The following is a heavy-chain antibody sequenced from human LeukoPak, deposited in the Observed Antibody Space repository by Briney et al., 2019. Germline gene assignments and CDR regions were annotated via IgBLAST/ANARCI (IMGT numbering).Heavy chain of an antibody. D-gene: IGHD1-26*01. CDR1: EFTFDRYW. CDR3: ASSGSYRFDY. Sequence: GGSLRLSCVSSEFTFDRYWMSWIRQAPGKGLEWVSHITASGTAMFYADSVKGRFTISRDNAKNSLYLHMNSLRDEDTAVYYCASSGSYRFDYWGQGTLVTVSS. J-gene: IGHJ4*02. CDR2: ITASGTAM. V-gene: IGHV3-48*02.